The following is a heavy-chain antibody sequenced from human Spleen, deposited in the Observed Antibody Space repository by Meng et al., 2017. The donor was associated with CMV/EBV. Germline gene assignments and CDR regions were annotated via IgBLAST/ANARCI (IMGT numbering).Heavy chain of an antibody. D-gene: IGHD3-16*01. Sequence: GESLKISCATSGFDFRIFVMSWVRQAPGRGLEWVSAIGGEGISTYYADSVRGRFTISRDNSKNSLYLQMDNLRVEDTAVYYCGSPIWSINDYWGRGTLVNVSS. V-gene: IGHV3-23*01. J-gene: IGHJ4*02. CDR3: GSPIWSINDY. CDR1: GFDFRIFV. CDR2: IGGEGIST.